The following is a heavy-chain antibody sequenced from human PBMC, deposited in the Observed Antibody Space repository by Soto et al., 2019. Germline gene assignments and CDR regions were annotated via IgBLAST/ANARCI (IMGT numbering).Heavy chain of an antibody. CDR1: GFTFSSYS. D-gene: IGHD3-3*01. V-gene: IGHV3-21*01. CDR2: ISSSSSYI. Sequence: EVQLVESGGGLVKPGGSLRLSCAASGFTFSSYSMNWVRQAPGKGLEWVSSISSSSSYIYYADSVKGRFTISRDSAKNSLYLQMNSLRAEDTAVYYCARDHYDFWSGYYLPFDYWGQGTLVTVSS. CDR3: ARDHYDFWSGYYLPFDY. J-gene: IGHJ4*02.